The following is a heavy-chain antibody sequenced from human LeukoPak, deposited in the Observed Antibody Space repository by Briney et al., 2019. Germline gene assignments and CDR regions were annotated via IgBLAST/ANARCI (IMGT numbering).Heavy chain of an antibody. D-gene: IGHD6-19*01. CDR3: ARRSSVWFFDY. CDR2: VHYTGNT. CDR1: GGSISSYY. Sequence: KPSETLSLTCTVSGGSISSYYWSWIRQPPGKGLEWIGGVHYTGNTYSNTSFKSRVTMSVDTSKNQFSLNLSSVTAADTAVYYCARRSSVWFFDYWGQGILVTVSS. V-gene: IGHV4-59*04. J-gene: IGHJ4*02.